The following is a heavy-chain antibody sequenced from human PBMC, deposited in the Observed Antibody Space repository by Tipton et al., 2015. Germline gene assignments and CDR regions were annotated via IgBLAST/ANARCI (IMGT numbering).Heavy chain of an antibody. J-gene: IGHJ5*02. V-gene: IGHV4-39*01. CDR1: GGSISSSGYY. D-gene: IGHD3-3*01. CDR2: IYYSGST. CDR3: ARRQYYDLWSGYNSGWFDP. Sequence: TLSLTCTVSGGSISSSGYYWGWIRQPPGKGLEWIGNIYYSGSTNYNPSLESRVTISVDTSKNQFSLKVNSVTAADTAVYYCARRQYYDLWSGYNSGWFDPWGQGTLVTVSS.